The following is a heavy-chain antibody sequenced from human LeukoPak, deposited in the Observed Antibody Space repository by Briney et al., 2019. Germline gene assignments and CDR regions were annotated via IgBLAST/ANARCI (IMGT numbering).Heavy chain of an antibody. CDR3: ARQGYGKTPNWFDP. V-gene: IGHV4-34*01. CDR1: GGSFSGYY. J-gene: IGHJ5*02. CDR2: INHRGST. Sequence: PSETLSLTCAVYGGSFSGYYWSWIRQPPGKGLEWIGEINHRGSTNYNPSLKSRVTISVDTSKNQFSLKLSSVTAADTAVYYCARQGYGKTPNWFDPWGQGTLVTVSS. D-gene: IGHD1-1*01.